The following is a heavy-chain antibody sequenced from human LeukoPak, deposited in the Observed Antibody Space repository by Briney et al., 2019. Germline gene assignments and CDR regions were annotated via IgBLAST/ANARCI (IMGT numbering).Heavy chain of an antibody. CDR2: IYHSGST. CDR1: GGSISTYY. Sequence: SETLSLTCTVSGGSISTYYWNWIRQPPGKGLEWLGYIYHSGSTNYNPSLQSRVTISVDTSKNQFSLNLNSVTAADTAVYYCARGGAARLHFQNWGQGTLVTVSS. V-gene: IGHV4-59*01. D-gene: IGHD6-6*01. J-gene: IGHJ1*01. CDR3: ARGGAARLHFQN.